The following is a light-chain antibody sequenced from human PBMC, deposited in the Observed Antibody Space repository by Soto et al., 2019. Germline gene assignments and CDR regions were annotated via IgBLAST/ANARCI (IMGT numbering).Light chain of an antibody. CDR2: DTS. V-gene: IGLV7-46*01. J-gene: IGLJ2*01. CDR1: TGAVTSGHY. CDR3: LLSYIGAQGV. Sequence: QAVVTQEPSLTVSPGGTVTLTCGSSTGAVTSGHYPYWFQQKPGQAPRTLIYDTSNKHSWTPARFSGSLLGGKAALTLSGAQPEDEAEYYCLLSYIGAQGVFGGGTQLTVL.